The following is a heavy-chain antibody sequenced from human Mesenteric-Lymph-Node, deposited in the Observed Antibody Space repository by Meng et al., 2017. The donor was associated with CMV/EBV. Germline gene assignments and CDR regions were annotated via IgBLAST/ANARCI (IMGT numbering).Heavy chain of an antibody. Sequence: QVQLVQSGAEVKKPGASVKVSCKASGYTFSSYAIHWVRQAPGQRLEWMGWINIVEDKTKTSQNFQGRVTLTRDTSANTAYMELSSLRSDDTAVYYCARTNNWGFDYWGQGTLVTVSS. J-gene: IGHJ4*02. CDR3: ARTNNWGFDY. D-gene: IGHD3-16*01. CDR2: INIVEDKT. CDR1: GYTFSSYA. V-gene: IGHV1-3*04.